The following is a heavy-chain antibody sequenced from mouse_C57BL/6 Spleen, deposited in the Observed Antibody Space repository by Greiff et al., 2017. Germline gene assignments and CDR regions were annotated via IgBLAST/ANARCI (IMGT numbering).Heavy chain of an antibody. D-gene: IGHD2-3*01. V-gene: IGHV2-9*01. Sequence: VQRVESGPGLVAPSQSLSITCTVSGFSLTSYGVDWVRQPPGKGLEWLGVIWGGGSTNHNSAHMSKLSISKDNSKSQVFLKMNSLQTDDTAMYYCANHDDGNWFAYWGQGTLVTVSA. CDR1: GFSLTSYG. CDR2: IWGGGST. CDR3: ANHDDGNWFAY. J-gene: IGHJ3*01.